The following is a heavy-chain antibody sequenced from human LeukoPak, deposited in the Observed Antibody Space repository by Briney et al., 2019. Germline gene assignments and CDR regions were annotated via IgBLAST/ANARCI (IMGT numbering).Heavy chain of an antibody. CDR1: GGSISSYY. J-gene: IGHJ4*02. D-gene: IGHD4-23*01. V-gene: IGHV4-30-4*08. CDR3: ARVFSGNPNY. Sequence: SETLSLTCTVSGGSISSYYWSWIRQPPGKGLEWIGYIYYSGSTYYNPYLKSRVTISVDTSKNQFSLKLSSVTAADTAVYYCARVFSGNPNYWGQGTLVTVSS. CDR2: IYYSGST.